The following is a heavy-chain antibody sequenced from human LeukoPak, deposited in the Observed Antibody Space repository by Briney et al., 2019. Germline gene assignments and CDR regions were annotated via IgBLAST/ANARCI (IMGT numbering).Heavy chain of an antibody. D-gene: IGHD3-22*01. CDR3: ARRRYYDGSGYLE. V-gene: IGHV4-39*01. Sequence: SETVSLTCSVSGDSVSRSDSYWDWIRQPPGKGLEWIGTIYYSGRTYYSPSLKSRVTMSVDPSNNQFSLNLRSVTAADTALYYCARRRYYDGSGYLEWGQGTLLSVST. CDR1: GDSVSRSDSY. J-gene: IGHJ1*01. CDR2: IYYSGRT.